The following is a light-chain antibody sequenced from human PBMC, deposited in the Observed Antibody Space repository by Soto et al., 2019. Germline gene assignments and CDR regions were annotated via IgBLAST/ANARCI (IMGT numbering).Light chain of an antibody. J-gene: IGKJ1*01. CDR3: QQYAGVPWT. CDR1: QSLSNSY. Sequence: EVGLTQSPGALSLSPGERATLSCRASQSLSNSYLSWYQQKPGQAPRLLIYSASRRATGIPDRFSGSGSGSGSGTDFTLTISRLEPEDFAVYYCQQYAGVPWTFGQGTKVDIK. CDR2: SAS. V-gene: IGKV3-20*01.